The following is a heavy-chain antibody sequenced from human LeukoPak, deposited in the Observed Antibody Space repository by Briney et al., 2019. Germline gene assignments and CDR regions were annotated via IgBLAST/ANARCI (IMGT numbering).Heavy chain of an antibody. V-gene: IGHV1-2*02. Sequence: ASVKVSCKASGYTFTGYYMHWVRQAPGQGLEWMGWINPNSGGTNYAQKFQGRVTMTRDTSISTAYMELSRLRSDDTAVYYCARGLAWCSSTSCYIPYYFDYWGQGTLVTVSS. CDR2: INPNSGGT. J-gene: IGHJ4*02. CDR1: GYTFTGYY. D-gene: IGHD2-2*02. CDR3: ARGLAWCSSTSCYIPYYFDY.